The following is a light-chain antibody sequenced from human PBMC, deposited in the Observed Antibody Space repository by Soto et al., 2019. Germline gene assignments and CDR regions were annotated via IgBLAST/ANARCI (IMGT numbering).Light chain of an antibody. CDR3: SSYTSSSTYV. CDR2: EVS. Sequence: QSALTQPASVSGSPGQSNTISCTGTSSDVGAYNYVSWYQHHPGKAPKLMIYEVSNRPSGVSNRFSGSKSGNTASLTISGLQDEDESDYYCSSYTSSSTYVFGTGTKLTVL. CDR1: SSDVGAYNY. V-gene: IGLV2-14*01. J-gene: IGLJ1*01.